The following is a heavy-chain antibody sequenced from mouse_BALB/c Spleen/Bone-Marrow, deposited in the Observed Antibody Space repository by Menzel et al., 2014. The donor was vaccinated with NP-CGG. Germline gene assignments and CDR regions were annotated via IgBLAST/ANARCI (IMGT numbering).Heavy chain of an antibody. J-gene: IGHJ4*01. V-gene: IGHV1-84*02. CDR2: IYPGSGNT. D-gene: IGHD3-1*01. CDR1: GYTFTDYY. Sequence: QVQLQQSGPELVKPGASVKIPCEASGYTFTDYYISWVKQKPGQGLEWIGWIYPGSGNTKYNEKLKGKATLTVDTSSSTAYMQLSSLTSEDTAVYFCANLGRYAMDYWGQGTSVTVSS. CDR3: ANLGRYAMDY.